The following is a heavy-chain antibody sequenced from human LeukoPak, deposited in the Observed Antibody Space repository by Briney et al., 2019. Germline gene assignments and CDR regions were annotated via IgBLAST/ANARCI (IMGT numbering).Heavy chain of an antibody. CDR1: GYSFTRYW. J-gene: IGHJ3*02. Sequence: GESLKISCKGSGYSFTRYWIGWVRQMPGKGLEWMGIIYPGDSDTRDSPSFQGQVTISVDKSISTAYLQWSSLNASVNVMYYCARRRAAAGPSAFDIWGQGTMVTVSS. CDR2: IYPGDSDT. D-gene: IGHD6-13*01. CDR3: ARRRAAAGPSAFDI. V-gene: IGHV5-51*01.